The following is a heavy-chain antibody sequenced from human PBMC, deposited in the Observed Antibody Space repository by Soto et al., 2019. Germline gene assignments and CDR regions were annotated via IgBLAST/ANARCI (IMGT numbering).Heavy chain of an antibody. V-gene: IGHV1-3*01. CDR2: INAGNGNT. Sequence: ASVKVSCKASGYTFTSYAMHWVRQAPGQRLEWMGWINAGNGNTKYSQKFQGRVTITRDTSASTAYMELSSLRSEDTAVYYCAVSSGHHLTTDYWGQGTLVTVST. J-gene: IGHJ4*02. CDR1: GYTFTSYA. CDR3: AVSSGHHLTTDY. D-gene: IGHD3-22*01.